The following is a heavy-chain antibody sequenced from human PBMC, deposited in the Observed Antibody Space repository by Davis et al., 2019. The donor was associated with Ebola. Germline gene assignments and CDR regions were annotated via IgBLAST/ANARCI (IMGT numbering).Heavy chain of an antibody. CDR3: AKEYAWGAFDI. J-gene: IGHJ3*02. CDR2: ISYDGSNK. D-gene: IGHD7-27*01. V-gene: IGHV3-30-3*01. CDR1: GFTFSSYA. Sequence: GGSLRLSCAASGFTFSSYAMPWVRQAPGKGLEWVAVISYDGSNKYYAASLKGRFTISRDNAKNSLYLQMNSLRAEDTAVYYCAKEYAWGAFDIWGQGTMVTVSS.